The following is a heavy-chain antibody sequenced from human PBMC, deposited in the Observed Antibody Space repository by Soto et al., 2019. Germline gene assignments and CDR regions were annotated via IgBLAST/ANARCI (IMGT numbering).Heavy chain of an antibody. CDR2: TSGSGGST. D-gene: IGHD5-12*01. Sequence: GGTPGLCCAVSGLCRDSAAMTYAGQASGKGLEWVSATSGSGGSTYYADSVKGRFTISRDNSKNTLYLQMNSLRAEDTAVYYCAKDVSIRWLQGYFDYWGQGTLVTVSS. CDR3: AKDVSIRWLQGYFDY. J-gene: IGHJ4*02. V-gene: IGHV3-23*01. CDR1: GLCRDSAA.